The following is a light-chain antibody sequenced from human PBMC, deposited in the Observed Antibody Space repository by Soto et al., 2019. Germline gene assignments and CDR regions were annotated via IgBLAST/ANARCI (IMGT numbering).Light chain of an antibody. CDR3: NSYTTASARV. CDR2: EVS. Sequence: QSALTQPASVSGSPGQSITISCTGTSNDVGAFNFVSWYQQHPGKAPKVIIYEVSNRPSGVSNRFSGSKSGNTASLTISGLQAEDEADYYCNSYTTASARVFGGGTTLTVL. J-gene: IGLJ3*02. V-gene: IGLV2-14*01. CDR1: SNDVGAFNF.